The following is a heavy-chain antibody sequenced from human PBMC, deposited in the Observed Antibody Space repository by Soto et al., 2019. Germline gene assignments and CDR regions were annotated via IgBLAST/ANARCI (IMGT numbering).Heavy chain of an antibody. CDR2: IYYSGDT. Sequence: QVQLQESGPGLVKPSETLSLTCTVSGGSISSYYWSWIRQPPGKGLEWIGYIYYSGDTNYNPSLKSRGTISVDTSKNQFSLSLSSLTAADTAVYYCASDTRYGVLDYWGQGTLVTVSS. D-gene: IGHD4-17*01. CDR3: ASDTRYGVLDY. CDR1: GGSISSYY. V-gene: IGHV4-59*01. J-gene: IGHJ4*02.